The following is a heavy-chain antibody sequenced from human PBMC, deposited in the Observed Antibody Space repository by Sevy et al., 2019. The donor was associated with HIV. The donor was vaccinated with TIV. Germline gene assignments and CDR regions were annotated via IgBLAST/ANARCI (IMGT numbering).Heavy chain of an antibody. J-gene: IGHJ6*02. V-gene: IGHV3-7*03. CDR2: IKRDGSEK. CDR3: ARDCSSTSCRWGLDV. D-gene: IGHD2-2*01. CDR1: GFTFSNYW. Sequence: GGSLRLSCAASGFTFSNYWMSWVRQAPGKGLEWVANIKRDGSEKYYMASLKGRFTISRENAKNSLYLQINSLTAENTAMYYCARDCSSTSCRWGLDVWGQGTTVTVSS.